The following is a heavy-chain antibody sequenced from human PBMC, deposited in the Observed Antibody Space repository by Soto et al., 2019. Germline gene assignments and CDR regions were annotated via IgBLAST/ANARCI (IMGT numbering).Heavy chain of an antibody. CDR3: AREYSSSSGWFDP. J-gene: IGHJ5*02. CDR1: GGSISSYY. V-gene: IGHV4-59*01. D-gene: IGHD6-6*01. CDR2: IYYSGST. Sequence: QVQLQESGPGLVKPSETLSLTCTVSGGSISSYYWSWIRQPPGTGLEWIGYIYYSGSTNYNPSLKSRVTISVDTSKNQCSLKLSSVTAADTAVYYCAREYSSSSGWFDPWGQGTLVTVSS.